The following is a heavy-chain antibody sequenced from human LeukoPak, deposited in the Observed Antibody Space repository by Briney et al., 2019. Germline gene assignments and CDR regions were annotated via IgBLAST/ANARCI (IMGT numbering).Heavy chain of an antibody. D-gene: IGHD2-15*01. J-gene: IGHJ4*02. CDR2: ISYEGSNK. Sequence: GGSLRLSCAASGFTFSSYAMHWVRQAPGKGREWVAVISYEGSNKYYADCVKGRFTISRDNSKNTLYLQINSRRAEDTAVYYCARDRGGYCSGGSCYLLDCWGQGTLVTVSS. CDR1: GFTFSSYA. V-gene: IGHV3-30-3*01. CDR3: ARDRGGYCSGGSCYLLDC.